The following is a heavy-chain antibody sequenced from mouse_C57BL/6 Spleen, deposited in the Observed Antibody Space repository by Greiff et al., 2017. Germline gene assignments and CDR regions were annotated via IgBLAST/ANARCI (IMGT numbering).Heavy chain of an antibody. J-gene: IGHJ1*03. CDR1: GFSFNTYA. Sequence: EVMLVESGGGLVQPKGSLKLSCAASGFSFNTYAMNWVRQAPGKGLEWVARIRSKSNNYATYYADSVKDRFTISRDDSESMLYLQMNKWKAEDTAMDGGVRQDDYAWYFDVWGTGTTGTVSA. CDR3: VRQDDYAWYFDV. CDR2: IRSKSNNYAT. V-gene: IGHV10-1*01. D-gene: IGHD2-4*01.